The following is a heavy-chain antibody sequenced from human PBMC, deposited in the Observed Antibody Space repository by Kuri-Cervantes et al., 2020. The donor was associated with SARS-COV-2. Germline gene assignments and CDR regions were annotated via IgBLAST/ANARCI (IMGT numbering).Heavy chain of an antibody. CDR2: IWYDGSNK. CDR1: GFTFSSYD. V-gene: IGHV3-33*08. D-gene: IGHD3-3*01. J-gene: IGHJ6*02. CDR3: ARGFGVALYGMDV. Sequence: GGSLRLSCAASGFTFSSYDMHWVRQAPGKGLEWVAVIWYDGSNKYYADSVKGRFTISRDNSKNTLYLQMNSLRTEDTAVYYCARGFGVALYGMDVWGQGTTVTVSS.